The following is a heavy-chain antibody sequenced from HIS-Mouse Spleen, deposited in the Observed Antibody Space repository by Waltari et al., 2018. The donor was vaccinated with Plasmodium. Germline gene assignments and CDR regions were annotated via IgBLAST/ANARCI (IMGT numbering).Heavy chain of an antibody. V-gene: IGHV4-39*01. D-gene: IGHD1-26*01. J-gene: IGHJ4*02. CDR2: IYYSGST. CDR1: GGSISSSSYY. CDR3: ARRGGSYYYFDY. Sequence: QLQLQESGPGLVKPSETLSLTCTVSGGSISSSSYYWGWIRQPPGKGVEWIGSIYYSGSTYYNPSLKSRVTISVDTSKNQFSLKLSFVTAADTAVYYCARRGGSYYYFDYWGQGTLVTVSS.